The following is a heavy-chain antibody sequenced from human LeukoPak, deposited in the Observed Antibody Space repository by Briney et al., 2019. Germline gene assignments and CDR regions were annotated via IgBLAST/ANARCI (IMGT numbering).Heavy chain of an antibody. V-gene: IGHV3-23*01. D-gene: IGHD6-13*01. Sequence: GSLRLSCAASGFTFSSYAMSWVRQAPGKGLEWVSAISGSGGSTYYADSVEGRFTISRDNSKNTLYLQMNSLRAEDTAVYYCAKVGSSSWYYFDYWGQGTLVTVSS. J-gene: IGHJ4*02. CDR1: GFTFSSYA. CDR2: ISGSGGST. CDR3: AKVGSSSWYYFDY.